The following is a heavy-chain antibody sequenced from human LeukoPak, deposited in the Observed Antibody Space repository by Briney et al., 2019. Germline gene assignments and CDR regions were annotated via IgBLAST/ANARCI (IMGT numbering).Heavy chain of an antibody. CDR2: ISWNSGSI. J-gene: IGHJ3*02. Sequence: GRSLRLSCAASGFTFGDYAMHWVRQAPGKGLEWVSGISWNSGSIGYADSVKGRFTISRDNAKNSLYLQMSSLRAEDTALYYCAKEWDSSGYYLSSAFDIWGQGTMVTVSS. D-gene: IGHD3-22*01. V-gene: IGHV3-9*01. CDR3: AKEWDSSGYYLSSAFDI. CDR1: GFTFGDYA.